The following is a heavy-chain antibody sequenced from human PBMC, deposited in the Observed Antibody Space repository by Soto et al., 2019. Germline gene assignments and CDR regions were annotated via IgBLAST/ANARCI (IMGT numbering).Heavy chain of an antibody. Sequence: WASVKVSCKASGGTFSSYAISWVRQAPGQGLEWMGGIIPIFGTANYAQKFQGRVTITADESTSTAYMELSSLRSEDTAVYYCARGLIVATNNYYFDYWGQGTLVTVSS. CDR3: ARGLIVATNNYYFDY. CDR1: GGTFSSYA. J-gene: IGHJ4*02. CDR2: IIPIFGTA. V-gene: IGHV1-69*13. D-gene: IGHD5-12*01.